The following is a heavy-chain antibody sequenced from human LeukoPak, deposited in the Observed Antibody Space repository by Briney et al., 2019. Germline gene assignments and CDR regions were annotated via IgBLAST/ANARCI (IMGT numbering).Heavy chain of an antibody. CDR2: ISSSSSTI. V-gene: IGHV3-48*04. Sequence: GGSLRLSCAASGFAFSPYTMNWVRQVPGKGLEWVSNISSSSSTIYYADSVKGRFTISRDNAKSSVYLQMNSLRAEDTAVYYCAKGATSCSSTSCPDAFDIWGQGTMVTVSS. J-gene: IGHJ3*02. CDR3: AKGATSCSSTSCPDAFDI. CDR1: GFAFSPYT. D-gene: IGHD2-2*01.